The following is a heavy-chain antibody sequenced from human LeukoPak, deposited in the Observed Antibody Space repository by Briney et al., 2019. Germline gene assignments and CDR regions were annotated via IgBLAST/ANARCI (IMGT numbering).Heavy chain of an antibody. Sequence: GGSLRLSCAASGFTVSSNYMSWVRQAPGKGLEWVSVIYSGGSTYYADSVKGRFTISRDNSKNTLYLQMNSLRAEDTAVYHCARVWLKTYYYDSSGSYYFDYWGQGTLVTVSS. CDR2: IYSGGST. V-gene: IGHV3-66*01. CDR3: ARVWLKTYYYDSSGSYYFDY. J-gene: IGHJ4*02. D-gene: IGHD3-22*01. CDR1: GFTVSSNY.